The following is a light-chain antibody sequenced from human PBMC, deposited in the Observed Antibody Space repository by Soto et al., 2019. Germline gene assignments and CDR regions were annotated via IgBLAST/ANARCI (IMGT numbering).Light chain of an antibody. V-gene: IGLV1-47*01. CDR1: SSNIGSNY. CDR3: AAWDDSLSGVV. J-gene: IGLJ2*01. CDR2: RNN. Sequence: QSALTQPPSASGTPGQRVTISCSGSSSNIGSNYGYWYQQLPGTAPKLLIYRNNQRPSGVPDRFSGSKSGTSASLAISGLRSEDEAEYYCAAWDDSLSGVVFGGGTKVTVL.